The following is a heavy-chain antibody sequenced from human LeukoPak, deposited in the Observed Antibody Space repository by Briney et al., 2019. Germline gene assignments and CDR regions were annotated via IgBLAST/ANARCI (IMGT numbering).Heavy chain of an antibody. CDR2: IYYSGST. CDR3: ARHLYYYGSGSYYNYYYGMDV. CDR1: GGSISSYY. J-gene: IGHJ6*02. D-gene: IGHD3-10*01. Sequence: SETLSLTCTVSGGSISSYYWSWIRQPPGKGLEWIGYIYYSGSTNYNPSLKSRVTISADTSKNQFSLKLSSVTAADTAVYYCARHLYYYGSGSYYNYYYGMDVWGQGTTVTVSS. V-gene: IGHV4-59*08.